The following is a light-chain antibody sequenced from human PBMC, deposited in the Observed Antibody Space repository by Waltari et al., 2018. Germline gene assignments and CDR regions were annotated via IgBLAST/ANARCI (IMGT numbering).Light chain of an antibody. CDR3: SSYAGSYIVL. CDR1: SSDVGGYDY. CDR2: AVT. Sequence: QSALTQPRSVSGSPGQSVTISCTGTSSDVGGYDYVSWYQQHPGKAPKLVISAVTRRPSGVPDRFSGSKSGNTASLTISGLQAEDEADYYCSSYAGSYIVLFGGGTKLTVL. V-gene: IGLV2-11*01. J-gene: IGLJ2*01.